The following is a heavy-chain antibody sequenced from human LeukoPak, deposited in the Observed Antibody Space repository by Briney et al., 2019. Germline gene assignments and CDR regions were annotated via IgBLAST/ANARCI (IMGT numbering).Heavy chain of an antibody. D-gene: IGHD3-10*01. CDR2: IFYSGST. V-gene: IGHV4-59*01. CDR3: ARDRSYYTGGMDV. CDR1: GGSISSYY. Sequence: SETLSLTCTVSGGSISSYYWSWIRQPAGKGLEWIGYIFYSGSTKYNPSLKSRVTISVDTSKNQFSLKLSSVTAADTAVYYCARDRSYYTGGMDVWGQGTTVTVSS. J-gene: IGHJ6*02.